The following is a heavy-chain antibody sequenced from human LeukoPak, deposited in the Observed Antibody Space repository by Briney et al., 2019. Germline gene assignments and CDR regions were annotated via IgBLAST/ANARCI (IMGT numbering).Heavy chain of an antibody. CDR1: GGSISSGSYY. Sequence: SETLSLTCTVSGGSISSGSYYWSWIRQPAGKGLEWIGRIYTSGSTNYNPSLKSRVTISVDTSRNQFSLKLSSVTAADTAVYYCARNNGRDDRGNWFDPWGQGTLVTVSS. V-gene: IGHV4-61*02. CDR3: ARNNGRDDRGNWFDP. CDR2: IYTSGST. J-gene: IGHJ5*02. D-gene: IGHD5-24*01.